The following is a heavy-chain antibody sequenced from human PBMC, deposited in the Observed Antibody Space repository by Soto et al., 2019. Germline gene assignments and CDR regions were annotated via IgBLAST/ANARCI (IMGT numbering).Heavy chain of an antibody. CDR2: ISGSGGST. CDR3: AKKSQGQLDSYYFDY. CDR1: GFTFSSYA. Sequence: GGSLRLSCAASGFTFSSYAMSWVRQAPGKGLVLVSVISGSGGSTYYADSVKGRFTISRDNSKNTLYLQMNSLRAEDTAVYYCAKKSQGQLDSYYFDYWGQGTLVTVSS. D-gene: IGHD6-13*01. V-gene: IGHV3-23*01. J-gene: IGHJ4*02.